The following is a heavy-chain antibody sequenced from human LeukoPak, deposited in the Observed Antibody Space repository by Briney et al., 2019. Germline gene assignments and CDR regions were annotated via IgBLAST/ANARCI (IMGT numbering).Heavy chain of an antibody. Sequence: ASVKVSCKVSGYTLTELSMHWVRQAPGKGLEGMGGFDPEDGETIYAQKFQGRVTMTEDTSTDTAYMELSSLRSEDTAVYYCATVERFSSASQQEEDAFDIWGQGTMVTVSS. D-gene: IGHD6-6*01. V-gene: IGHV1-24*01. CDR3: ATVERFSSASQQEEDAFDI. CDR2: FDPEDGET. CDR1: GYTLTELS. J-gene: IGHJ3*02.